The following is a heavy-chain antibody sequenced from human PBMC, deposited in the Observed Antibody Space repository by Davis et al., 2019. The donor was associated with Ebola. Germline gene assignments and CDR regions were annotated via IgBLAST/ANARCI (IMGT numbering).Heavy chain of an antibody. CDR2: INPNSGGT. Sequence: ASVKVSCKASGYTFTGYYMHWVRQAPGQGLEWMGRINPNSGGTNYAQKFQGRVTMTRDTSISTAYMELSRLRSDDTAVYYCARVLSSSWNHFDYWGQGTLVTVSS. D-gene: IGHD6-13*01. CDR3: ARVLSSSWNHFDY. CDR1: GYTFTGYY. V-gene: IGHV1-2*06. J-gene: IGHJ4*02.